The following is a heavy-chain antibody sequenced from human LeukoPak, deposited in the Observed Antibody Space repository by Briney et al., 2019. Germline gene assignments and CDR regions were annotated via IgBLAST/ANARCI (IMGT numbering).Heavy chain of an antibody. D-gene: IGHD6-13*01. J-gene: IGHJ4*02. V-gene: IGHV4-39*01. CDR3: ARSPGSRYAYDDY. Sequence: SETLSLSCTVSGGSISSSSYYWGWIRQPPGKGPEWIGTIYYVGDTYYNPSLQSRVTISVDTSKNQFSLKLSSVTAADTAVYYCARSPGSRYAYDDYWGQGTLVTVSS. CDR1: GGSISSSSYY. CDR2: IYYVGDT.